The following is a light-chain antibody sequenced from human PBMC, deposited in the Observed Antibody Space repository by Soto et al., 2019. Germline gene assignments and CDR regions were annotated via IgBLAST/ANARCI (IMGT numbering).Light chain of an antibody. V-gene: IGLV1-47*01. CDR3: AVWDASLRRHV. CDR1: SSNIGGYD. Sequence: QSVLTQPPSASGTPGQRVTISCSGSSSNIGGYDVHWYQHLPGTAPKVLIYRNDQRPSGVPDRFSGSKSGTSASLPISGLRSEDEADYYCAVWDASLRRHVPGTGTKVTVL. J-gene: IGLJ1*01. CDR2: RND.